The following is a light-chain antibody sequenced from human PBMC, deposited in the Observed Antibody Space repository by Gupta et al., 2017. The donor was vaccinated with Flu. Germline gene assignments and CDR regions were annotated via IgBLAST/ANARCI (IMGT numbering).Light chain of an antibody. CDR1: QSISSY. CDR3: QQSYSTPPWS. Sequence: DIQMTQSPSSLSASVGERVTITCRASQSISSYLNWYQQKPGKAPKLLIYAASSLQSWVPSRFSGSGFGTDXTLTISXLQPEDFATDYCQQSYSTPPWSFGXGTKLEIK. CDR2: AAS. V-gene: IGKV1-39*01. J-gene: IGKJ2*04.